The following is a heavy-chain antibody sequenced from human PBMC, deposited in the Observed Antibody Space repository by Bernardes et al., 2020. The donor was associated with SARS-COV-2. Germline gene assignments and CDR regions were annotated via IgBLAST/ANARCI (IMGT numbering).Heavy chain of an antibody. CDR1: GYTFTNYG. J-gene: IGHJ4*02. Sequence: ASVKVSCKASGYTFTNYGITWVRQAPGQGLEWMGWISTYNGDTDYAQKFQGRVTMTTETSTSTAYMELRRLRSDDTAVYYCGRRADFDHWGQGTLVTVSS. CDR3: GRRADFDH. CDR2: ISTYNGDT. V-gene: IGHV1-18*01.